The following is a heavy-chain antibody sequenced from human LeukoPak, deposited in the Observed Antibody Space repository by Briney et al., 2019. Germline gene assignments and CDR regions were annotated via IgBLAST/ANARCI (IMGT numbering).Heavy chain of an antibody. D-gene: IGHD5-18*01. J-gene: IGHJ5*02. V-gene: IGHV4-59*01. Sequence: PSETLSLTCTVSGASISSYCWSWIRQPPGKGLEWIGYIYYSGSTNYNPSLKSRVTISVDTSKNQLSLKLNSVTTADTAVYYCASGGIYSYIWFDPWGQGTLVTVSS. CDR2: IYYSGST. CDR3: ASGGIYSYIWFDP. CDR1: GASISSYC.